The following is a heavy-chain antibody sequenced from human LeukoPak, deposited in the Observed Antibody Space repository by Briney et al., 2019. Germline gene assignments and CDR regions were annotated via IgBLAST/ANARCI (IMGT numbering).Heavy chain of an antibody. CDR1: GGSISSYY. CDR2: IYYSGST. CDR3: ARGAYYYDSSGYFTFHI. J-gene: IGHJ3*02. D-gene: IGHD3-22*01. Sequence: PSETLSLTCTVSGGSISSYYWSWIRQPPGEGLEWIGYIYYSGSTNYNPSLKSRVTISVDTSKNQFSLKLSSVTAADTAVYYCARGAYYYDSSGYFTFHIWGQGTMVTVSS. V-gene: IGHV4-59*01.